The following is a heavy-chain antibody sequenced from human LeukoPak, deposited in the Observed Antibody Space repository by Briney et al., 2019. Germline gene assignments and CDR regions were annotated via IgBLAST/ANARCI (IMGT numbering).Heavy chain of an antibody. CDR2: IYYSGST. V-gene: IGHV4-39*01. J-gene: IGHJ3*02. CDR3: SRQDIVVVPALDAFDI. Sequence: SETLSLTCTVSGCSISSRSYYRRWIRKPPEKGVERIGSIYYSGSTYYNPSPKSQVTISVDTSKTQFSLKLSSVTAADTAVYYCSRQDIVVVPALDAFDIWGQGTMVSVSS. CDR1: GCSISSRSYY. D-gene: IGHD2-2*01.